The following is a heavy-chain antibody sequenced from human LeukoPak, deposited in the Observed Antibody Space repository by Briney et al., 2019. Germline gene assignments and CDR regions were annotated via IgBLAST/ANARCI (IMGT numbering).Heavy chain of an antibody. V-gene: IGHV1-69*13. CDR2: IIPIFGTA. CDR1: GGTFSSYA. J-gene: IGHJ6*02. CDR3: AQSSSWTYYYYGMDV. Sequence: ASVKVSCKASGGTFSSYASSWVRQAPGQGLEWMGGIIPIFGTANYAQKFQGRVTITADESTSTAYMELSSLRSEDTAVYYCAQSSSWTYYYYGMDVWGQGTTVTVSS. D-gene: IGHD6-13*01.